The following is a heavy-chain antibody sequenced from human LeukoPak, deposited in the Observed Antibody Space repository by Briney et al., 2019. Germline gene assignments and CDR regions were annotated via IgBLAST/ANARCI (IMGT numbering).Heavy chain of an antibody. D-gene: IGHD3-22*01. CDR2: IKQDGSAK. Sequence: GGSLRLSCAASGFTFSTYWMTWVRQAPGKGLEWVANIKQDGSAKYYVDSLRGRFSISRDNVKNSLFLQMNSLSAEDTAVYYCARCPYDSTGYYSVPSHLDYWGQGTLVAVPS. CDR3: ARCPYDSTGYYSVPSHLDY. CDR1: GFTFSTYW. V-gene: IGHV3-7*01. J-gene: IGHJ4*02.